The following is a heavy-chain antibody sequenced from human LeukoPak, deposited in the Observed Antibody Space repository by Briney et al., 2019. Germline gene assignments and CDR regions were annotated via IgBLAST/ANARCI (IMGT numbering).Heavy chain of an antibody. CDR1: GGSISSYY. V-gene: IGHV4-4*07. Sequence: SETLSLTCTVSGGSISSYYWSWIRQPAGKGLEWIGRIYTSGSTNYNPSLKSRVTMSVDTSKNQFSLELSSVTAADTAVYYCTQYSSSASLLLWGQGTLVTVSS. CDR2: IYTSGST. D-gene: IGHD6-13*01. CDR3: TQYSSSASLLL. J-gene: IGHJ4*02.